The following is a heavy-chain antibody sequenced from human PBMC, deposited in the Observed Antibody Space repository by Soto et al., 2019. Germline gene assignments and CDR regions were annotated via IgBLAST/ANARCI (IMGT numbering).Heavy chain of an antibody. J-gene: IGHJ4*02. CDR3: TRMRGGSGYDQIDY. CDR2: INDGGGRT. V-gene: IGHV3-23*01. Sequence: PGGSLSLSCAAAGFILNCYSMIWVRQAPGKGLEWVSTINDGGGRTYHADSVKGRFTISRDSSTNTLYLQMNSLRADDTALYYCTRMRGGSGYDQIDYWGQGTLVTVSS. D-gene: IGHD5-12*01. CDR1: GFILNCYS.